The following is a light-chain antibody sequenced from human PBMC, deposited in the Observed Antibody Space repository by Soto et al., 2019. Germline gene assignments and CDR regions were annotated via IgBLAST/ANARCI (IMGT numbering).Light chain of an antibody. CDR1: QSLSSR. Sequence: IQMTQSPSSLSASVGDRVTITCRASQSLSSRLTWYQQKPGEAPKLLIYETSSLHSGVPSRFSGSGSETDFTPPIHSLQPEDFATYYCQQSFSPPYPFGQGTKLET. J-gene: IGKJ2*01. CDR3: QQSFSPPYP. V-gene: IGKV1-39*01. CDR2: ETS.